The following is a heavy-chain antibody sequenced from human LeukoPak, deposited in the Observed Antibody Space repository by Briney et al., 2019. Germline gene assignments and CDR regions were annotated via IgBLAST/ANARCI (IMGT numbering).Heavy chain of an antibody. CDR3: ARRHYGLDY. V-gene: IGHV3-NL1*01. D-gene: IGHD3-16*01. Sequence: GGSLRLSCAASGFTFSSYGMHWVRQAPGKGLEWVSVIYSGGSTYYADSVKGRFTISRDNSKNTLYLQMNSLRAEDTAVYYCARRHYGLDYWGQGTLVTVSS. CDR2: IYSGGST. CDR1: GFTFSSYG. J-gene: IGHJ4*02.